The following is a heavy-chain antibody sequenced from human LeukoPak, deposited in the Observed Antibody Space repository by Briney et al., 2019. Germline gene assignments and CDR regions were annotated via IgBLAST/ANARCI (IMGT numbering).Heavy chain of an antibody. D-gene: IGHD3-22*01. CDR3: ARARRPYYYDSSGYYVLDY. V-gene: IGHV3-64*01. CDR2: ISSNGGST. Sequence: GGSLRLSSPPAGFTFRSYAMHWVRQPPGKGLEYVSAISSNGGSTYYANSVKGRFTISRDNSKKTLYLQMGSLRAEDMAVYYCARARRPYYYDSSGYYVLDYWGQGTLVTVSS. J-gene: IGHJ4*02. CDR1: GFTFRSYA.